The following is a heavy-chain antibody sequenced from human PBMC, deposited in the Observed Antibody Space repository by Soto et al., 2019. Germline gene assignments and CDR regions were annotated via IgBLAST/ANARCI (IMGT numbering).Heavy chain of an antibody. CDR1: GFTFSSYA. Sequence: GGSLRLSCSASGFTFSSYAMHWVRQAPGKGLEYVSAISSNGGSTYYADSVKGRFTISRDNSKNTLYLQMSSLRAEDTAVYYCVKDLYYYDSSGYYHDAFDIWGQGTMVTVSS. V-gene: IGHV3-64D*08. CDR2: ISSNGGST. J-gene: IGHJ3*02. CDR3: VKDLYYYDSSGYYHDAFDI. D-gene: IGHD3-22*01.